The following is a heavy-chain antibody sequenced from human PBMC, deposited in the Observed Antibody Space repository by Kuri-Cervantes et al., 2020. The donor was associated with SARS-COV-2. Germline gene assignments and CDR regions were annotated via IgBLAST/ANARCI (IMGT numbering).Heavy chain of an antibody. J-gene: IGHJ4*02. V-gene: IGHV3-21*01. CDR3: AVPKGNDYYGSGSYDY. D-gene: IGHD3-10*01. Sequence: GGSLRLSCAASGFTFSSYGMNWVRQAPGKGLEWVSSISSSSSYIYYADSVKGRFTISRDNAKNSLYLQMNSLRAEDTAVYYCAVPKGNDYYGSGSYDYWGQGTLVTVSS. CDR1: GFTFSSYG. CDR2: ISSSSSYI.